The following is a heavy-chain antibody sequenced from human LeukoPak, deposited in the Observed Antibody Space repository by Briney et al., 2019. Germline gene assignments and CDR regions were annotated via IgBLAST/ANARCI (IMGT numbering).Heavy chain of an antibody. CDR1: GYTFTSYD. J-gene: IGHJ5*02. Sequence: ASVKVPCKASGYTFTSYDINWVRQATGQGLEWMGWMNPNSGNTGYAQKFQGRVTITRNTSISTAYMELSSLRSEDTAVYYCASAIVVVTAIPGWFDPWGQGTLVTVSS. V-gene: IGHV1-8*03. CDR2: MNPNSGNT. D-gene: IGHD2-21*02. CDR3: ASAIVVVTAIPGWFDP.